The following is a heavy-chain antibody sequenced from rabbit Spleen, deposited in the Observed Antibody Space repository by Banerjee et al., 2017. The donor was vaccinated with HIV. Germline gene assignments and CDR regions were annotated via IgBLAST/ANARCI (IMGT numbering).Heavy chain of an antibody. CDR1: GFSFSSSDY. D-gene: IGHD6-1*01. CDR2: IDTSDGDT. CDR3: ARWDGAYAGYDYAGDFNL. Sequence: QSLEESGGDLVKPGASLTLTCTASGFSFSSSDYMCWVRQAPGKGLEWIACIDTSDGDTDYANWPKGRFTISKASSTTVTLQLNSLTAADTATHFCARWDGAYAGYDYAGDFNLWGPGTLVTVS. J-gene: IGHJ4*01. V-gene: IGHV1S40*01.